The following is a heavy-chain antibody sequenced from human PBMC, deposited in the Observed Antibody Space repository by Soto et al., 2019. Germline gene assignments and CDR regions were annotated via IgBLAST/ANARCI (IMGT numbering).Heavy chain of an antibody. CDR1: GFTFSSYS. Sequence: EVQRVESGGGLVKPGGSLRLSCAASGFTFSSYSMNWVRQAPGKGLEWVSSISSSSSYIYYADSVKGRFTISRDNAKNSLYLEMNSLRAEDTAVYYCARAVGATKDWFDPWGQGTLVTVSS. J-gene: IGHJ5*02. CDR3: ARAVGATKDWFDP. D-gene: IGHD1-26*01. CDR2: ISSSSSYI. V-gene: IGHV3-21*01.